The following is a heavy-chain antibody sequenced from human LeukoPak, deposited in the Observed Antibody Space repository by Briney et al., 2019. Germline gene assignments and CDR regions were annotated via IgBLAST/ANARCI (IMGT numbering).Heavy chain of an antibody. CDR3: ARDVSSSWPHYYYYYYMDV. D-gene: IGHD6-13*01. J-gene: IGHJ6*03. Sequence: ASVKVSCKASGYTFTSYGISWVRQAPGQVLEWMGWISAYNGNTNYAQKLQGRVTMTTDTSTSTAYMELRSLRSDHTAVYYCARDVSSSWPHYYYYYYMDVWGKGTTVTVSS. CDR1: GYTFTSYG. V-gene: IGHV1-18*01. CDR2: ISAYNGNT.